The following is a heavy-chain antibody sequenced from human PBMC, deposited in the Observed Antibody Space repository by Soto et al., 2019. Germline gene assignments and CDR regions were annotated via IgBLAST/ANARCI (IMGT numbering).Heavy chain of an antibody. Sequence: SDTLSLTWSASGSSISSRKSCWGRVRPPPGKGLEWIGTNHYSGSTYYNPSLESRVTISVDTSKNQFCLKRSSVTAADTALYYCARHWGRGAAGTCYNWGQGTLVTVSS. CDR2: NHYSGST. V-gene: IGHV4-39*01. CDR3: ARHWGRGAAGTCYN. CDR1: GSSISSRKSC. J-gene: IGHJ4*02. D-gene: IGHD6-13*01.